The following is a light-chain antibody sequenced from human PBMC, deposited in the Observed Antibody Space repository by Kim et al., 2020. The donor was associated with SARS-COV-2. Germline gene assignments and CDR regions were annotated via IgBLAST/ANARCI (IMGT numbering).Light chain of an antibody. Sequence: APGKRANLSCRASQSSSSTYVAWYQQKPGQPPRLLIYRASSRATGIPDRFSGSGSATDITLTISRLEPEDFAMYYCHQSGGSVRAFGTGTKVDIK. J-gene: IGKJ1*01. CDR1: QSSSSTY. CDR3: HQSGGSVRA. CDR2: RAS. V-gene: IGKV3-20*01.